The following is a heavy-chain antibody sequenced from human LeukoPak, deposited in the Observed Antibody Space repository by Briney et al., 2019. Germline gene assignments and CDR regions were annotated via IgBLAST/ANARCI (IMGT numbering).Heavy chain of an antibody. CDR2: IRSSSSTI. CDR3: AKQQWLDDY. D-gene: IGHD6-19*01. Sequence: PGGSLRLSCAASGFTFSSYSMNWVRQAPGKGLEWVSYIRSSSSTIYYADSVKGRFTISRDNSKNTLYLQMNSLRAEDTAVYYCAKQQWLDDYWGQGTLVTVSS. J-gene: IGHJ4*02. CDR1: GFTFSSYS. V-gene: IGHV3-48*01.